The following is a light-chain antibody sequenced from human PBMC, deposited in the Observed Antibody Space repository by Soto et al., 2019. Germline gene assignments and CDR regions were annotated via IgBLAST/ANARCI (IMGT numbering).Light chain of an antibody. CDR1: QSVSSTY. V-gene: IGKV3-20*01. CDR2: VAS. CDR3: QQYGASPYT. J-gene: IGKJ2*01. Sequence: EIVLTQSPGTLSLSPGDRATLSCRASQSVSSTYFAWYQQKPGQAPRLLIYVASSRATGIPDRFSGSGSGTDFTLTIRRLEPEDFAVYYCQQYGASPYTFGQGTKLETK.